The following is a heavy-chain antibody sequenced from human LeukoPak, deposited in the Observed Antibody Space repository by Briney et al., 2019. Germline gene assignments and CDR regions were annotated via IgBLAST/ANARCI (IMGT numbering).Heavy chain of an antibody. CDR3: ARLPIYRGSTDAFDI. V-gene: IGHV4-30-2*01. CDR2: IYHSGST. D-gene: IGHD4-23*01. CDR1: GGSISSGGYS. J-gene: IGHJ3*02. Sequence: PSQTLSLTCAVSGGSISSGGYSWSWIRQPPGKGLEWIGYIYHSGSTYYNPSLKSRVTISVDRSKNQFSLKLSSVTAADTAVYYCARLPIYRGSTDAFDIWGQGTMVTVSS.